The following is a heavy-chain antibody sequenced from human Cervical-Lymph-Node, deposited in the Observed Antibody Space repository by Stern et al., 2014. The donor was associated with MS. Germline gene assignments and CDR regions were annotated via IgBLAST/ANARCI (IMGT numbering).Heavy chain of an antibody. V-gene: IGHV1-8*01. Sequence: VQLVESGAEVKKPGASVKVSCKASGYTFTSYDINCVRQATGQGLEWMGWMNPNSGNTGYAQKFQGRVTMTRNTSISTAYMELSSLRSEDTAVYYCARGPVRYDFWSGYYTPDYFDYWGQGTLVTVSS. CDR2: MNPNSGNT. CDR1: GYTFTSYD. J-gene: IGHJ4*02. D-gene: IGHD3-3*01. CDR3: ARGPVRYDFWSGYYTPDYFDY.